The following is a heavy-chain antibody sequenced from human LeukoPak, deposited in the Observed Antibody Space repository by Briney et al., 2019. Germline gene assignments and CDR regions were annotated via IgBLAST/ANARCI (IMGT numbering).Heavy chain of an antibody. J-gene: IGHJ6*04. V-gene: IGHV4-4*09. CDR2: IHTSGGS. D-gene: IGHD4-23*01. CDR3: ARRRSAVVTPDYDYYYGMDV. CDR1: GGSISDSH. Sequence: PSETLSLTCTVSGGSISDSHWSWIRQPPGKGLEWIGNIHTSGGSNYSPSLKSRVTISLEMSRNQFSLRLSSVAAADTAVYYWARRRSAVVTPDYDYYYGMDVWGKGTTVTVSS.